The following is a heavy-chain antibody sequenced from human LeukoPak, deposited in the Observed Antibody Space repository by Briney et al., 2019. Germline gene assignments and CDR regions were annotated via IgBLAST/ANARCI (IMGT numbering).Heavy chain of an antibody. Sequence: LRLSCAASGFTFSSYAVSWVRQAPGKGLEWIGYIYYSGSTYYNPSLKSRVTISVDTSKNQFSLKLSSVTAADTAVYYCASQSWGSGTWGQGTLVTVSS. J-gene: IGHJ5*02. D-gene: IGHD3-10*01. V-gene: IGHV4-30-4*08. CDR1: GFTFSSYA. CDR3: ASQSWGSGT. CDR2: IYYSGST.